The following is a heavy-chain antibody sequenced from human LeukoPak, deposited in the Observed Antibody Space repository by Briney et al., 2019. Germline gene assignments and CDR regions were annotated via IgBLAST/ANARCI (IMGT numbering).Heavy chain of an antibody. Sequence: VASVKVSCKASGYTFTGHYMYWVRQAPGQGLECMGWINPNSGDTNYAQNFQGRVTMTRDTSITTAYMEPSRLKFDDTAVYYCARDRSMEVGPSTDYFDFWGQGTLVTVSS. J-gene: IGHJ4*02. V-gene: IGHV1-2*02. CDR1: GYTFTGHY. D-gene: IGHD1-26*01. CDR2: INPNSGDT. CDR3: ARDRSMEVGPSTDYFDF.